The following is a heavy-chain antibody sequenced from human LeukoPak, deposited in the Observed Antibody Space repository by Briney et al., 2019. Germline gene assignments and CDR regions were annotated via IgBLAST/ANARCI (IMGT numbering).Heavy chain of an antibody. CDR1: GFTFSSYS. CDR2: ISSGSSYI. V-gene: IGHV3-21*06. Sequence: PGGSLRLSCAASGFTFSSYSMNWVRQAPGKGLEWVSSISSGSSYIYYADSVKGRFTISRDNVKNSLYLQMNSLRAEDTAVYYCARDGYYYDSSGYSDAFDIWGQGTMVTVSS. CDR3: ARDGYYYDSSGYSDAFDI. J-gene: IGHJ3*02. D-gene: IGHD3-22*01.